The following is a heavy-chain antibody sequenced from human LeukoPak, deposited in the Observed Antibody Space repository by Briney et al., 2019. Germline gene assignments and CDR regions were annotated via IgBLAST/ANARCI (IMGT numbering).Heavy chain of an antibody. CDR3: ARDNVDTAMVTRLDY. J-gene: IGHJ4*02. CDR1: GVSISSSNSY. CDR2: IYYSGNT. Sequence: PSETLSLTCTVSGVSISSSNSYWGWIRQPPGKGLEWIGSIYYSGNTYYNASLKSQVSISIDTSKNQFSLKLTSVTAADTAVYYCARDNVDTAMVTRLDYWGQGTLVTVSS. V-gene: IGHV4-39*02. D-gene: IGHD5-18*01.